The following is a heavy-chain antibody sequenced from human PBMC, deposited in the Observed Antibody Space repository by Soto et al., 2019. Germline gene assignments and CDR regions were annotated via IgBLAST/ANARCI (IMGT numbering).Heavy chain of an antibody. J-gene: IGHJ6*02. CDR3: AKDIAVAGLMDYYYYGMDV. CDR2: ISGSGGST. V-gene: IGHV3-23*01. CDR1: GFTFSSYA. Sequence: GGSLRLSCAASGFTFSSYAMSWVHQAPGKGLEWVSAISGSGGSTYYADSVKGRFTISRDNSKNTLYLQMNSLRAEDTAGYYCAKDIAVAGLMDYYYYGMDVWGQGTTVTVSS. D-gene: IGHD6-19*01.